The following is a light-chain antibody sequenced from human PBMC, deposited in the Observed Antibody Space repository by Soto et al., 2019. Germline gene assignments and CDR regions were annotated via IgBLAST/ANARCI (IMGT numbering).Light chain of an antibody. V-gene: IGLV8-61*01. J-gene: IGLJ1*01. CDR2: STN. CDR3: VLYMGSVFYV. Sequence: QTVVTQEPSFSVSPGGTVTLTCGLSSGSVSPSYHPSWYQQTPGQAPRTLIYSTNIRSSGVSDRFSGSILGNKAALTITGAQADDESDYYCVLYMGSVFYVFGTGTKVTVL. CDR1: SGSVSPSYH.